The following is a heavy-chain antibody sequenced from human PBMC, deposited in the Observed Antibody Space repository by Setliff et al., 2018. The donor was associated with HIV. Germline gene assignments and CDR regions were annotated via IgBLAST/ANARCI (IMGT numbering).Heavy chain of an antibody. CDR1: GNSFISHY. V-gene: IGHV1-46*01. CDR3: ARQVGNKVLFDS. CDR2: ISPSDGST. Sequence: ASVKVSCKASGNSFISHYIHWVRQVPGQGLDWMGIISPSDGSTVYTQKFQGRVTMTRDTSTSIVYMELSSLRSEDTAVYYCARQVGNKVLFDSWGQGTLVTVSS. D-gene: IGHD7-27*01. J-gene: IGHJ4*02.